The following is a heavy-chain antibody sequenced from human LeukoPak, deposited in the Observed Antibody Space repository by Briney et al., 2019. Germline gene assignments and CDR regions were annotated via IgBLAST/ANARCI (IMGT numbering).Heavy chain of an antibody. CDR3: AKDVLSTGSQPDNWFDP. V-gene: IGHV3-30*18. Sequence: LPGRSLRLSCAASGFTFSSYGMHWFRQAPGKGLEWVAVISYDGSNKYYADSVKGRFTISRDNSKNTLYLQMNSLRAEDTAVYYCAKDVLSTGSQPDNWFDPWGQGTLVTVSS. J-gene: IGHJ5*02. CDR2: ISYDGSNK. D-gene: IGHD3-9*01. CDR1: GFTFSSYG.